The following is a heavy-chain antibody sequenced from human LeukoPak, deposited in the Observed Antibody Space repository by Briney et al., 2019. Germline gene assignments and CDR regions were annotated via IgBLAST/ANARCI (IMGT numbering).Heavy chain of an antibody. V-gene: IGHV4-59*08. Sequence: SETLSLTCTVSGGSISSYYWSWIRQPPGKGLEWIGYVYYSGSTNYNPSLKSRVTISVDTSKNQFSLKLSSVTAADTAVYYCARQKGYSGYERFDPWGQGTLVTVSS. CDR2: VYYSGST. CDR1: GGSISSYY. D-gene: IGHD5-12*01. CDR3: ARQKGYSGYERFDP. J-gene: IGHJ5*02.